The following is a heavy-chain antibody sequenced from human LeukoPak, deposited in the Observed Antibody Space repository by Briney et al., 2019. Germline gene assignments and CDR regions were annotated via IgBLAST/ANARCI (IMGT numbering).Heavy chain of an antibody. CDR3: AREHSGSYFGGFDY. CDR1: GVSISSYY. J-gene: IGHJ4*02. Sequence: SQTLSLTCTVSGVSISSYYWSWIRQPPGKGLEWIGYIFYTGSSNYNPSLKSRVTISVDTSKNQFSLQLSSVTAADTAVYYCAREHSGSYFGGFDYWGQGTLVTVSS. CDR2: IFYTGSS. V-gene: IGHV4-59*01. D-gene: IGHD1-26*01.